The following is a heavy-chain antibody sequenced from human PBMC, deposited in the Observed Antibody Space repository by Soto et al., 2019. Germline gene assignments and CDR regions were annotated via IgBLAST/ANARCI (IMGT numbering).Heavy chain of an antibody. CDR2: INHSGST. V-gene: IGHV4-34*01. Sequence: PSETLSLTCAVYGGSFSGYYWSWIRQPPGKGLEWIGEINHSGSTNYNPSLKSRVTISVDTSKNQFSLKLSSVTAADTAVYYCAIGLYGDYGEVSFDYWGQGTLVTVSS. CDR3: AIGLYGDYGEVSFDY. CDR1: GGSFSGYY. J-gene: IGHJ4*02. D-gene: IGHD4-17*01.